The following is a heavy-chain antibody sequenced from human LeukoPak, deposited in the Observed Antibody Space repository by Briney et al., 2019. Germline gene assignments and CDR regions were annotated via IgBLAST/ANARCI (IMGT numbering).Heavy chain of an antibody. Sequence: ASVKVSCKASGYTFTSYGTSWVRQAPGQGLERMGWISAYNGNTNYAQKLQGRVTMTTDTSTSTAYMELRSLRSDDTAVYYCARDWVSMVRGVHFDHWGQGTLVTVSS. CDR1: GYTFTSYG. J-gene: IGHJ4*02. CDR2: ISAYNGNT. D-gene: IGHD3-10*01. CDR3: ARDWVSMVRGVHFDH. V-gene: IGHV1-18*01.